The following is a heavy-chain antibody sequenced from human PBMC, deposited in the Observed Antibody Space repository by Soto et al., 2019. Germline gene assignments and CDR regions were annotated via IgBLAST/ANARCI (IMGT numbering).Heavy chain of an antibody. CDR2: VWLDGSNK. CDR1: GFTFSNYG. Sequence: LRLSCAASGFTFSNYGMHWVRQAPGKGLEWVAFVWLDGSNKYYADSVRDRFTISRVNSKNTLYLQMNSLRAEDTAVYHCAPQAFDYWGQGTLVTVSS. CDR3: APQAFDY. J-gene: IGHJ4*02. V-gene: IGHV3-33*01.